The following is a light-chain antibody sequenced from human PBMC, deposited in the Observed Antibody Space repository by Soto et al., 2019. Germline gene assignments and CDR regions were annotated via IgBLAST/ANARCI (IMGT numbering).Light chain of an antibody. Sequence: DIQMTQSPSSLSASVGDRVTITCQASQNISNNLNWYQQKPGKAPKLLIYDASNLEAGVQSRFSGSGSGTDFTFTISSLQPEDIATYYWQQYDNLPLTFGGGTKVEIK. CDR3: QQYDNLPLT. J-gene: IGKJ4*01. CDR2: DAS. CDR1: QNISNN. V-gene: IGKV1-33*01.